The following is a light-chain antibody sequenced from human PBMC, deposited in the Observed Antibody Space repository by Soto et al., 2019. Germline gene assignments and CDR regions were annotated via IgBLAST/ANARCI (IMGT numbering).Light chain of an antibody. CDR3: RQYDSSPLT. CDR2: GAS. V-gene: IGKV3-20*01. Sequence: EIVLTQSPGTLSLSPGERATLACRASQSVSSSYLAWYQQKTGQAPRLLIYGASSRATGIPDRFSGSGSGTDFNLTISRLEPEDFAVYYCRQYDSSPLTFGGGTKVDIK. J-gene: IGKJ4*01. CDR1: QSVSSSY.